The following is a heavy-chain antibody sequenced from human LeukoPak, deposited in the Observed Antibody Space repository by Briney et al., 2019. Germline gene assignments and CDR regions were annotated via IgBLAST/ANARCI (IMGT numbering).Heavy chain of an antibody. Sequence: ASVKVSCKASGYTFTGYYMHWVRQAPGQGLEWMGWINPNSGGTNYAQKFQGRVTMTRDTSISTAYMELSRLRSDDTAVYYCARSKRYCSSTRCFDLDYSSQGTLVTVSS. CDR3: ARSKRYCSSTRCFDLDY. D-gene: IGHD2-2*01. CDR1: GYTFTGYY. J-gene: IGHJ4*02. V-gene: IGHV1-2*02. CDR2: INPNSGGT.